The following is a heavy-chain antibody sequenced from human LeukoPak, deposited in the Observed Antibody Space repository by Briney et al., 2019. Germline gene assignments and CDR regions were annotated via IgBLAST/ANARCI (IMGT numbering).Heavy chain of an antibody. CDR3: ARGGHVIFGAGDS. CDR1: GGSFSGYY. D-gene: IGHD3-3*01. Sequence: SETLSLTCAVYGGSFSGYYWSWIRQPPGKGLQWIGEINHSGSTNYNPSLKSRVTISVDTSKNQFSLKLSSVTAADTAVYYCARGGHVIFGAGDSWGQGTLVTVSS. V-gene: IGHV4-34*01. CDR2: INHSGST. J-gene: IGHJ4*02.